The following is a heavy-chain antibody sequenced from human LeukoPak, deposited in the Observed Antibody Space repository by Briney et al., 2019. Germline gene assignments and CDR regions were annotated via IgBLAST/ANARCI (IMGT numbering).Heavy chain of an antibody. CDR1: GVTFSSYS. Sequence: GGTLRLSCAASGVTFSSYSMNWVRQAPGKGLEWVSSISSSSSYIYYADSVKGRFTISRDNAKNSLYLQMNSLRAEDTAVYYCARDSRNQLLSQFDYWGQGTLVTVSS. CDR2: ISSSSSYI. D-gene: IGHD2-2*01. J-gene: IGHJ4*02. V-gene: IGHV3-21*01. CDR3: ARDSRNQLLSQFDY.